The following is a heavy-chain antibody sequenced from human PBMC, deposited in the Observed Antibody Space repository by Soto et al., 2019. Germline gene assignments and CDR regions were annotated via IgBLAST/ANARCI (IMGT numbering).Heavy chain of an antibody. J-gene: IGHJ4*02. D-gene: IGHD3-22*01. V-gene: IGHV3-30*18. CDR2: ISYDGSNK. Sequence: GGSLRLSCAASGFTFSSYGMHWVRQAPGKGLEWVAVISYDGSNKYYADSVKGRFTISRDNSKNTLYLQMNSLRAEDTAVYYCAKERDYYDSRGSPLDYWGQGTLVTVSS. CDR1: GFTFSSYG. CDR3: AKERDYYDSRGSPLDY.